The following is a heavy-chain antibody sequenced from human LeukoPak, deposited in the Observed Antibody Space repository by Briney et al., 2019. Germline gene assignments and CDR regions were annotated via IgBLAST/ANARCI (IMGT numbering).Heavy chain of an antibody. CDR3: ARDQKIYCSSTSCNTFDH. CDR1: GGSISSYY. J-gene: IGHJ4*02. Sequence: SETLSLTCTVSGGSISSYYWSWIRQPAGKGLEWIGRIYTSGSTNYNPSLKSRVTMSVDTSKNQFSLKLNSVTAADTAVYYCARDQKIYCSSTSCNTFDHWGQGTLVTVSS. D-gene: IGHD2-2*01. V-gene: IGHV4-4*07. CDR2: IYTSGST.